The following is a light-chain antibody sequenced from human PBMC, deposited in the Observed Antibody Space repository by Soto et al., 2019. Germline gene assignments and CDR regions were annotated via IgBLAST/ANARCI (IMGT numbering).Light chain of an antibody. CDR1: QSVSSN. J-gene: IGKJ1*01. V-gene: IGKV3-15*01. CDR3: QQYNKWPTWT. Sequence: VKTQSPATPPVSPGERATLSCRASQSVSSNVAWYQQIPGQTPRLLIYGASTRATGIPARFSGSGSGTDFTLTITSLQSEDFAVYYCQQYNKWPTWTFGQGTKVDIK. CDR2: GAS.